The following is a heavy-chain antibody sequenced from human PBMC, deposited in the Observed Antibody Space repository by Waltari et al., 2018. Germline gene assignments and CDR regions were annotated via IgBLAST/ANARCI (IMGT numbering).Heavy chain of an antibody. D-gene: IGHD7-27*01. CDR3: ARDFLNWGQPFDY. Sequence: QVQLVESGGGVVQPGRSLRLSCAASGFTFSSYAMHWVRQAPGKGLGWVAVISYDGSNKYYADSVKGRFTISRDNAKNSLYLQMNSLRAEDTAVYYCARDFLNWGQPFDYWGQGTLVTVSS. CDR2: ISYDGSNK. V-gene: IGHV3-30*07. CDR1: GFTFSSYA. J-gene: IGHJ4*02.